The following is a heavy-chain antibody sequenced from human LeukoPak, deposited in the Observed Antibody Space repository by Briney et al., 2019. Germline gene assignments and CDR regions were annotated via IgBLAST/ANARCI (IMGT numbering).Heavy chain of an antibody. V-gene: IGHV3-21*01. J-gene: IGHJ4*02. CDR2: ISSSYI. CDR1: GFTFSSYS. Sequence: GGSLRLSCAASGFTFSSYSMNWVRQAPGKGLEWVSSISSSYIYYADSVKGRFTISRDNAKNSLYLQMNSLRAEDTAVYYCARDATGVFDYWGQGTLVTVSS. CDR3: ARDATGVFDY.